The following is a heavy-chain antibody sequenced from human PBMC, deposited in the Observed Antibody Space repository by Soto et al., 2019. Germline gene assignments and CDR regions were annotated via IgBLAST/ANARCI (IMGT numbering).Heavy chain of an antibody. Sequence: EVQLVESGGGLVQPGGFLRLSCAASGFTFSSYWMHWVRQAPGKGLVWVSRINSDGSSISYADSVKGRFTISRDNAKNTLYLQMNSLRAEDTAVYYCARGYYYDSSGYFYVYWGQGTLVTVSS. CDR2: INSDGSSI. V-gene: IGHV3-74*01. D-gene: IGHD3-22*01. CDR3: ARGYYYDSSGYFYVY. J-gene: IGHJ4*02. CDR1: GFTFSSYW.